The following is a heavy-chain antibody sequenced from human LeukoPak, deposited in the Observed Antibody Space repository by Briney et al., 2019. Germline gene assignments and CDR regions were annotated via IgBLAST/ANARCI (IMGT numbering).Heavy chain of an antibody. Sequence: PGGSLRLSCAASGFTFSSYGMSWVRQAPGKALEWVSGISSGGGSTHYADSVKGRFTISRDNSKNSLYLQMNSLRAEDTALYYCAKDRPPYSSSYHYYYYMDVWGKGTTVTVSS. V-gene: IGHV3-23*01. J-gene: IGHJ6*03. CDR3: AKDRPPYSSSYHYYYYMDV. D-gene: IGHD6-6*01. CDR1: GFTFSSYG. CDR2: ISSGGGST.